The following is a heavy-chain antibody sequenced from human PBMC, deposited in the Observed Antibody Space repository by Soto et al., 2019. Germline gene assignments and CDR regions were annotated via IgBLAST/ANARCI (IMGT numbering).Heavy chain of an antibody. D-gene: IGHD6-13*01. CDR3: ARGRRYFSYSSSWYFSRGYYYYGMDV. CDR1: GFTFSSYD. V-gene: IGHV3-13*04. Sequence: GASLRLSSAASGFTFSSYDMHWVRQATGKGLEWDSAIGTAGDTYYPGSVKGRFTISRDNSKNTLYLQMNSLIAEDTALYYCARGRRYFSYSSSWYFSRGYYYYGMDVWGQGTTVTVSS. J-gene: IGHJ6*02. CDR2: IGTAGDT.